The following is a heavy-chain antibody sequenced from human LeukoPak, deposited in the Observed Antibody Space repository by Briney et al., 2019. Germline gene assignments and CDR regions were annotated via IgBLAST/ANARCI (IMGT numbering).Heavy chain of an antibody. D-gene: IGHD1-26*01. V-gene: IGHV3-7*03. Sequence: GGSLRLSCAASGLTFSRYWMSWVRLAPGKGLEWVANIKQDGSEKYYVDSVKGRFTISRDNAKNSLYLQMDSPRAEDTAVYYCARPSRSESFYWGQGTLVTVSS. CDR3: ARPSRSESFY. CDR1: GLTFSRYW. CDR2: IKQDGSEK. J-gene: IGHJ4*02.